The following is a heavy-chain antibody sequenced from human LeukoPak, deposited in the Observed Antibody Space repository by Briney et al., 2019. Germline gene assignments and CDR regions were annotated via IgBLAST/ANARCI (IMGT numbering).Heavy chain of an antibody. CDR3: TRDVWFGEPYGMDV. D-gene: IGHD3-10*01. Sequence: PEGSLRLSCTASGFTFGDYAMSWVRQAPGKGLEWVGFIRSKAYGGTTEYAASVKGRFTISRDDSKSIAYLQMNSLKTEDTAVYYCTRDVWFGEPYGMDVWGQGTTVTVSS. CDR2: IRSKAYGGTT. V-gene: IGHV3-49*04. CDR1: GFTFGDYA. J-gene: IGHJ6*02.